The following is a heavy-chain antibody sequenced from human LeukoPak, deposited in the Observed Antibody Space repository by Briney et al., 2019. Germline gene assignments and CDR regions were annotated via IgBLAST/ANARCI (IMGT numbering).Heavy chain of an antibody. D-gene: IGHD5-24*01. CDR1: GGSISSYY. V-gene: IGHV4-59*08. CDR3: ARGRMATIRSLDY. J-gene: IGHJ4*02. CDR2: IYYSGST. Sequence: SETLSLTCTVSGGSISSYYWSWIRQPPGKGLEWIGYIYYSGSTNYNPSLKSRVTISVDTSKNQFSLKLSSVTGADTAVYYCARGRMATIRSLDYWGQGTLVTVSS.